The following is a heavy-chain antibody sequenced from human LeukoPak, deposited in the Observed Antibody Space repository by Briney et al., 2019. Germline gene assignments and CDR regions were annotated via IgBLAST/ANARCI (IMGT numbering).Heavy chain of an antibody. V-gene: IGHV3-9*01. CDR2: ISWNSGSI. CDR3: AKPRYYYDSSGYLDY. Sequence: PGGSLRLSCAASGFTFDDYAMHWVRHAPGKGLEWVSGISWNSGSIGYADSVKGRFTISRDNAKNSLYLQMNSLRAEDTALYYRAKPRYYYDSSGYLDYWGQGTLVTVSS. CDR1: GFTFDDYA. D-gene: IGHD3-22*01. J-gene: IGHJ4*02.